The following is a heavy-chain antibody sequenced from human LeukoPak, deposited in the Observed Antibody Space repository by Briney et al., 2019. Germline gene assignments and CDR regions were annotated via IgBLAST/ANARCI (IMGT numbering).Heavy chain of an antibody. CDR2: IYYSGDT. CDR3: ATSPIFGVVSY. V-gene: IGHV4-59*01. D-gene: IGHD3-3*02. Sequence: SETLSLPCTVSGGSISRYYWSWLRQPPGKGLEWIGNIYYSGDTSYNPSLQSRVTISVDRSKNQFSLKLSSATAADTAVYYCATSPIFGVVSYWGQGTLVTVSS. J-gene: IGHJ4*02. CDR1: GGSISRYY.